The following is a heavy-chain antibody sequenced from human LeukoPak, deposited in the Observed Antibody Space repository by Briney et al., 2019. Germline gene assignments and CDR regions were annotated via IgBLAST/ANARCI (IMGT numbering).Heavy chain of an antibody. CDR3: TKGILGVFAYYFDY. J-gene: IGHJ4*02. CDR2: ISSDGSDQ. CDR1: GFTFSSYV. D-gene: IGHD3-10*01. V-gene: IGHV3-30*18. Sequence: PGRSLRLSCAASGFTFSSYVMHWARQAPGKGLERVAVISSDGSDQYYADSGKGRFTISRDNSKNQLYLQMNSLRAEDTAMYYCTKGILGVFAYYFDYWGQGTLVTVSS.